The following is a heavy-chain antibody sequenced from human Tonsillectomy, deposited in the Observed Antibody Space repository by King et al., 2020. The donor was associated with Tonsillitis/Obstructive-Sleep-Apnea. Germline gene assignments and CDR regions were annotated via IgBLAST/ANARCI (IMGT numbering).Heavy chain of an antibody. J-gene: IGHJ6*03. CDR1: GDTFSSYA. Sequence: QLVQSGAEVKKPGSSLKVSCKASGDTFSSYAFTCVRQTPGQGLEWIGGILPLFGSSNSPQQFKRRVTITADDFSTTACMELRSLRSEDTAVDYCARAPSFGSGSYHYYYYMDVWGKGTTVTVSS. V-gene: IGHV1-69*01. CDR3: ARAPSFGSGSYHYYYYMDV. D-gene: IGHD3-10*01. CDR2: ILPLFGSS.